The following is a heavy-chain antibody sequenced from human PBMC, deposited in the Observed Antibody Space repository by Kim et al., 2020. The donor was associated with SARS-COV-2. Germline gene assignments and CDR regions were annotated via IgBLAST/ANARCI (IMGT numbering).Heavy chain of an antibody. D-gene: IGHD3-10*01. J-gene: IGHJ4*02. CDR1: GGTFSSYA. V-gene: IGHV1-69*13. CDR2: IIPIFGTA. CDR3: ARDTHITMGRIFRSGYFDY. Sequence: SVKVSCKASGGTFSSYAISWVRQAPGQGLEWMGGIIPIFGTANYAQKFQGRVTITADESTSTAYMELSSLRSEDTAVYYCARDTHITMGRIFRSGYFDYWGQGTLVTVSS.